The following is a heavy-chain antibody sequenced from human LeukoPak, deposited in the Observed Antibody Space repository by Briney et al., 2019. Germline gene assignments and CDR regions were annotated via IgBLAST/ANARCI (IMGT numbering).Heavy chain of an antibody. V-gene: IGHV3-9*01. J-gene: IGHJ4*02. D-gene: IGHD6-13*01. Sequence: GGSLRLSCEASGFKYGDFAMHWVRQAPGKGLEWVAYISWNSGGIHYSDSVKGRFTISRDNRRNSLYLQMNSLRAEDTAFYYCAKMASSSSRYETYFDLWGQGTLVAVSS. CDR3: AKMASSSSRYETYFDL. CDR2: ISWNSGGI. CDR1: GFKYGDFA.